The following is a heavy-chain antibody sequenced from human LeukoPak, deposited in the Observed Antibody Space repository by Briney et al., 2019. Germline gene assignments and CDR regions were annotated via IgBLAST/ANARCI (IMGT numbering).Heavy chain of an antibody. D-gene: IGHD3-10*01. Sequence: PGGSLRLSCAASGFTFSSYAMHWVRQAPGKGLEWVAVISYDGSNKYYADFVKGRFTISRDNSKNTLYLQMNSLRAEDTAVYYCARDHDSGSSYFDYWGQGTLVTVSS. J-gene: IGHJ4*02. CDR2: ISYDGSNK. CDR1: GFTFSSYA. V-gene: IGHV3-30-3*01. CDR3: ARDHDSGSSYFDY.